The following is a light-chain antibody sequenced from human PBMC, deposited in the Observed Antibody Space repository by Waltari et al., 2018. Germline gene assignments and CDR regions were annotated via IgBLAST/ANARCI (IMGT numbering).Light chain of an antibody. Sequence: DIQMTHSPSSLSASVGDRVTITCRASQSISTFLNWYQQKPGKAPKLLIYASSNLQSEVPSRFSGSGSGTDFTLTISSLQPEDFATYYCQQTYSTPRTFGQGTKVEIK. CDR2: ASS. V-gene: IGKV1-39*01. CDR3: QQTYSTPRT. CDR1: QSISTF. J-gene: IGKJ1*01.